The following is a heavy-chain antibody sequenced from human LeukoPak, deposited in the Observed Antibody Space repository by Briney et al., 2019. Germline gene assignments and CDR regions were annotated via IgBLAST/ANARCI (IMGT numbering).Heavy chain of an antibody. V-gene: IGHV4-61*02. Sequence: SETLSLTCTVSGGSISSGSYYWSWIRQPAGKGLEWIGRIYTSGSTNYNPSLKSRVTISVDTSKNQFSLKLSSVTAADTAVYYCAGAVAGTSPYYYYYYGIDVWGQGTTVTVSS. J-gene: IGHJ6*02. CDR2: IYTSGST. CDR1: GGSISSGSYY. CDR3: AGAVAGTSPYYYYYYGIDV. D-gene: IGHD6-19*01.